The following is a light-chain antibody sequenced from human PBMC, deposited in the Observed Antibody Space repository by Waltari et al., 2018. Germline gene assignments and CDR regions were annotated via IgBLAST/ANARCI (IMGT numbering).Light chain of an antibody. J-gene: IGKJ3*01. V-gene: IGKV1-33*01. CDR1: QDISNY. CDR2: DAS. CDR3: QQYDKLLVT. Sequence: DLQMTQSPSSLSASVGDRVTITCQASQDISNYLTWYQQKHGKAPKLLVYDASNLQTGVPSRISESGAGTEFTLTISILQPEDIATDYCQQYDKLLVTVGPGAKVDIK.